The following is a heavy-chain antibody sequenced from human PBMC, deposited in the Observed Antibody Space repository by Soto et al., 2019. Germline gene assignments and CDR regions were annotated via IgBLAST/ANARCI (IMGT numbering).Heavy chain of an antibody. Sequence: KGSGYSFTSYCIGWVRQMPGKGLEWLGIISPGDSDTRYSPSFQGQVTISADKSISTAYLQWSSLKASDTALYYCARHGLRTRTRVAFWGKRTLVPGS. D-gene: IGHD1-7*01. CDR2: ISPGDSDT. CDR3: ARHGLRTRTRVAF. V-gene: IGHV5-51*01. CDR1: GYSFTSYC. J-gene: IGHJ4*02.